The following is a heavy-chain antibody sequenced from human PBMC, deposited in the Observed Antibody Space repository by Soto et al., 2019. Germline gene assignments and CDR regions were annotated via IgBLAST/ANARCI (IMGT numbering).Heavy chain of an antibody. Sequence: SETLSLTCAVYGGSFSGYYWSVIRLLPWKKLECIGYIYHSGATYYNPSLKSRVTLSIDTSKNQLSLKLSSVTAADTAVYYCARHSPNFDWLSQIDYWGQRTLLTVSS. CDR1: GGSFSGYY. J-gene: IGHJ4*02. CDR3: ARHSPNFDWLSQIDY. D-gene: IGHD3-9*01. V-gene: IGHV4-34*01. CDR2: IYHSGAT.